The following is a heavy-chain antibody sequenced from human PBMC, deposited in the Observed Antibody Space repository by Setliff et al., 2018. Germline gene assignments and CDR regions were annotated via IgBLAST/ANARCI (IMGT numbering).Heavy chain of an antibody. V-gene: IGHV1-24*01. Sequence: ASVKVSCKASGYTFTSYAMNWVRQAPGQGLEWMGGFDPEDGETIYAQKFQGRVTMTEDTSTDTAYMELSSLRSEDTAVYYCATSGRAGDVAFDIWGQGTMVTVSS. J-gene: IGHJ3*02. D-gene: IGHD6-19*01. CDR3: ATSGRAGDVAFDI. CDR2: FDPEDGET. CDR1: GYTFTSYA.